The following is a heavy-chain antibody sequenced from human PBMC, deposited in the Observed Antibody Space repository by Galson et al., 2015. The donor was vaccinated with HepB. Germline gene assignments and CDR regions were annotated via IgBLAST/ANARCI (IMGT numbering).Heavy chain of an antibody. V-gene: IGHV3-21*01. D-gene: IGHD4-17*01. J-gene: IGHJ4*02. CDR1: GFTFSSYS. CDR2: ISSSSSYI. Sequence: SLRLSCAASGFTFSSYSMNWVRQAPGKGLEWVSSISSSSSYIYYADSVKGRFTISRDNAKNSLYLQMNSLRAEDTAVYYCARDPKMTTVTASFDYWGQGTLVTVSS. CDR3: ARDPKMTTVTASFDY.